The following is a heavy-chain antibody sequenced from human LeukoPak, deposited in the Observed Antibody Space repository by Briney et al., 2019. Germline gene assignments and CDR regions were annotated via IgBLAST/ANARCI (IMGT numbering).Heavy chain of an antibody. J-gene: IGHJ3*02. CDR1: GGSISSSSYY. CDR3: ARVEGGDYGAFDI. D-gene: IGHD4-17*01. Sequence: PSETLSLTCTVSGGSISSSSYYWGWIRQPPGKGLEWIGSIYYSGSTYYNPSLKSRVTISVDRSKNQFSLKLSSVTAADTAVYYCARVEGGDYGAFDIWGQGTMVTVSS. V-gene: IGHV4-39*07. CDR2: IYYSGST.